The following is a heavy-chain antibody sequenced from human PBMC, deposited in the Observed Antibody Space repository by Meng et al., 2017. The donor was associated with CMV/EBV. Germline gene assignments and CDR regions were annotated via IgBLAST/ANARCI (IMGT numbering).Heavy chain of an antibody. CDR2: INPSGGST. Sequence: ASVKVSCKASGYTLSHYWMHWVRQAPGQGLEWVGIINPSGGSTTYAQKFQGRVVLTRDTSTSTVYMDLSSLRSEDRAVYYCASGGDITFGVVIMSHYYYYGMDVWGQGTTVTVSS. CDR1: GYTLSHYW. V-gene: IGHV1-46*01. D-gene: IGHD3-3*01. J-gene: IGHJ6*02. CDR3: ASGGDITFGVVIMSHYYYYGMDV.